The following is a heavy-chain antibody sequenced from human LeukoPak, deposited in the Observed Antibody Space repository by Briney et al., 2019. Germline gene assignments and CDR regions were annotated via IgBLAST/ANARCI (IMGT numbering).Heavy chain of an antibody. CDR3: ARGQEYCAGDCYLHDAFDI. D-gene: IGHD2-21*02. V-gene: IGHV3-33*01. Sequence: PGGSLRLSCAASGFTFSSHGMHWVRQPPGKGLEWVAAIWYDGSNKYYADSVRGRFTISRDNSKNTLYLQMNSLRVEDTAVYYCARGQEYCAGDCYLHDAFDIWGQGTVVTVSS. CDR1: GFTFSSHG. J-gene: IGHJ3*02. CDR2: IWYDGSNK.